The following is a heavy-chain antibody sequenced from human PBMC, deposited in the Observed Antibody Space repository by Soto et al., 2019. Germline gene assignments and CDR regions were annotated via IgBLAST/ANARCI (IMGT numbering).Heavy chain of an antibody. CDR3: AREVGMADDY. D-gene: IGHD3-10*01. CDR1: GGSISSYY. CDR2: IYYSGST. Sequence: SETLSLTCAVYGGSISSYYWSWIRQPPGKGLEWIGYIYYSGSTNYNPSLKSRVTISVDTSKNQFSLKLSSVTAADTAVYYCAREVGMADDYWGQGTLVTVSS. J-gene: IGHJ4*02. V-gene: IGHV4-59*01.